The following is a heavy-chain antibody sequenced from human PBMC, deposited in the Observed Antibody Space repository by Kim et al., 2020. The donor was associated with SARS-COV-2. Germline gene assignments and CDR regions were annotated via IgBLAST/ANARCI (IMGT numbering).Heavy chain of an antibody. D-gene: IGHD3-10*01. V-gene: IGHV3-15*01. CDR3: TTRRITMVRGGIADAFDI. Sequence: GGSLRLSCAASGFTFSNAWMSWVRQAPGKGLEWVGRIKSKTDGGTTDYAAPVTGRFTISRDDSKNTLYLQMNSLKTEDTAVYYCTTRRITMVRGGIADAFDIWGQGTMVSVSS. CDR2: IKSKTDGGTT. J-gene: IGHJ3*02. CDR1: GFTFSNAW.